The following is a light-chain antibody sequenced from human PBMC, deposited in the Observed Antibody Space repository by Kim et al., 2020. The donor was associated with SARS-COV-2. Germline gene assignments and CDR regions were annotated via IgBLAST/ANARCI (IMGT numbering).Light chain of an antibody. Sequence: EKATHSCSARESISSDYVAWYQQNPGQAHRLPIYAATSRATGIPDSVRGSGSGTDFSHTINRLEPEDFAVYSCQQFGTPPFTFGQGTKLEI. J-gene: IGKJ2*01. CDR1: ESISSDY. V-gene: IGKV3-20*01. CDR3: QQFGTPPFT. CDR2: AAT.